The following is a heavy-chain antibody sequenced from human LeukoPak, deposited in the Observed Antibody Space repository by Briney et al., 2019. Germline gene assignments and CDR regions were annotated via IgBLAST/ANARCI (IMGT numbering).Heavy chain of an antibody. Sequence: GASVKVSCKASGYTFTSYGISWVRQAPGQGLEWMGWISAYNGNTNYAQKLQGRVTMTTDTSTSTAYMELRSLRSDDTAVYYCARGTYYYDSSGLNWFDPWGQGTLVTVSS. CDR1: GYTFTSYG. J-gene: IGHJ5*02. D-gene: IGHD3-22*01. CDR2: ISAYNGNT. CDR3: ARGTYYYDSSGLNWFDP. V-gene: IGHV1-18*01.